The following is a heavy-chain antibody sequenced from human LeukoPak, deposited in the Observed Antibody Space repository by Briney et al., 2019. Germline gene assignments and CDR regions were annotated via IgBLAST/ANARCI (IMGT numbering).Heavy chain of an antibody. J-gene: IGHJ4*02. Sequence: GGSLRLSCAASGFTVSSNYMSWVRQAPGKGLEWVSVIYSGGSTYYADSVRGRFTISRDNSKDTLYLQMNSLGAEDTAVYYCARVSYYDSSGYYFLSYVDYWGQGTLVTVSS. CDR2: IYSGGST. CDR3: ARVSYYDSSGYYFLSYVDY. V-gene: IGHV3-53*01. CDR1: GFTVSSNY. D-gene: IGHD3-22*01.